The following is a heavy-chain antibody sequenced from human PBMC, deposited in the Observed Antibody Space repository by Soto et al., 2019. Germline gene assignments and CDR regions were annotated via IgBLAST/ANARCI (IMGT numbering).Heavy chain of an antibody. CDR1: GFTFSSYA. CDR2: ISYDGSNK. Sequence: QAGGSLRLSCAASGFTFSSYAMHWVRQAPGKGLEWVAVISYDGSNKYYADSVKGRFTISRDNSKNTLYLQMNSLRAEDTAVYYCARDYGGNSLLDYWGQGTLVTVSS. CDR3: ARDYGGNSLLDY. V-gene: IGHV3-30-3*01. J-gene: IGHJ4*02. D-gene: IGHD4-17*01.